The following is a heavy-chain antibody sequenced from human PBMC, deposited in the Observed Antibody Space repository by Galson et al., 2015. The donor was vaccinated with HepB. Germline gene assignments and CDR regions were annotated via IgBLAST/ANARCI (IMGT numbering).Heavy chain of an antibody. D-gene: IGHD3-16*01. Sequence: PALVKPTQTLTLTCTFSGFSLDTSGVGVAWIRQPPGKALEWLALIYWDDDKGYSPSLKNRLTIAKDTSKNQVVLTMTDMDPVDTATYYCAHYAYTTPVTFFDVWGPGTLVTVSA. CDR1: GFSLDTSGVG. CDR2: IYWDDDK. CDR3: AHYAYTTPVTFFDV. J-gene: IGHJ4*02. V-gene: IGHV2-5*02.